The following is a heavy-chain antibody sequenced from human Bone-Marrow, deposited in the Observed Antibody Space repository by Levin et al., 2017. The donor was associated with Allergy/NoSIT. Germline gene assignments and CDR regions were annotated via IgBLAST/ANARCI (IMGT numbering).Heavy chain of an antibody. Sequence: GESLKISCAASGFTFSSYAMHWVRQAPGKGLEWVAVISYDGSNKYYADSVKGRFTISRDNSKNTLYLQMNSLRAEDTAVYYCAREDIVVVRAAIYYYGMDVWGQGTTVTVSS. CDR2: ISYDGSNK. J-gene: IGHJ6*02. V-gene: IGHV3-30*04. CDR3: AREDIVVVRAAIYYYGMDV. CDR1: GFTFSSYA. D-gene: IGHD2-2*01.